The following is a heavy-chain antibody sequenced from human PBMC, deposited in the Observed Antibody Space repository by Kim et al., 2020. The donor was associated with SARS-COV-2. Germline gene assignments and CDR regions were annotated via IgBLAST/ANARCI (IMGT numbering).Heavy chain of an antibody. CDR3: VRDMNPTFYDY. CDR2: T. J-gene: IGHJ4*02. D-gene: IGHD3-16*01. V-gene: IGHV1-3*01. Sequence: TKDSHKFQGRITLSKDTSANTAYMELRSLTTKDTAFYYCVRDMNPTFYDYWGQGTLVTVSS.